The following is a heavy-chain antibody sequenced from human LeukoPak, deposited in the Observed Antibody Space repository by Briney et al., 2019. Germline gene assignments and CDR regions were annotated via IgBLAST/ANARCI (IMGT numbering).Heavy chain of an antibody. CDR1: GFTFSSYA. CDR2: ISGSGGNT. V-gene: IGHV3-23*01. CDR3: AKDPFRARISAPDY. Sequence: PGGSLRLSCAASGFTFSSYAMSWVRQAPGKGLEWVSAISGSGGNTYYADSVKGRFNISRDNSKNTLYLQMDSLRAEDTAVYYCAKDPFRARISAPDYWGQGTLVTVSS. D-gene: IGHD6-6*01. J-gene: IGHJ4*02.